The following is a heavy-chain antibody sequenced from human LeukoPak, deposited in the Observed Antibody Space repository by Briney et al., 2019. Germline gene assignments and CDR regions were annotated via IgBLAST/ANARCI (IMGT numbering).Heavy chain of an antibody. CDR2: IYTSGST. CDR1: GVSISSYY. CDR3: ARAGTYYDHYFDY. Sequence: SETLSLTCTVSGVSISSYYLSRIRQPAGKGLEWICRIYTSGSTNYNPSLKSRGSMSVDTSKNQFSLKLSSVTAADTAVYYCARAGTYYDHYFDYWGQGTLVTVSS. J-gene: IGHJ4*02. D-gene: IGHD3-22*01. V-gene: IGHV4-4*07.